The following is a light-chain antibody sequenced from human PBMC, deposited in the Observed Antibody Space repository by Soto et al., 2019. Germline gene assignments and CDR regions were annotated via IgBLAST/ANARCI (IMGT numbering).Light chain of an antibody. J-gene: IGKJ1*01. V-gene: IGKV3-20*01. Sequence: EFVLTQSPGTLALSPWEGATLSCRASQTVRNNYLAWYQQKPGQAPRLLIYDASSRATGIPDRFSGGGSGTDFTLTISRLEPEDFAVYYCQQYGSSPPWTFGQGTKVDI. CDR3: QQYGSSPPWT. CDR2: DAS. CDR1: QTVRNNY.